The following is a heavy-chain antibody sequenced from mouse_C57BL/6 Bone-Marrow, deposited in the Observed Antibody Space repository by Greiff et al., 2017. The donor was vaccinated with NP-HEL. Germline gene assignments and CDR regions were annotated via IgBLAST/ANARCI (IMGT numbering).Heavy chain of an antibody. Sequence: QVQLQQSGAELVRPGTSVKVSCKASGYAFTNYLIEWVKQRPGQGLEWIGVINPGSGGTNYNEKFKGKATLTADKSSSTAYMQLSSLTSEDSAVYVCARSGGGDYGNYFYWYFDVWGTGTTVTVSS. CDR1: GYAFTNYL. V-gene: IGHV1-54*01. J-gene: IGHJ1*03. D-gene: IGHD2-1*01. CDR2: INPGSGGT. CDR3: ARSGGGDYGNYFYWYFDV.